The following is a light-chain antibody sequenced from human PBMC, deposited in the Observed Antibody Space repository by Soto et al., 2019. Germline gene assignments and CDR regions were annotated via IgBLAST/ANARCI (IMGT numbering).Light chain of an antibody. V-gene: IGKV1-39*01. CDR3: QQSFSTPPYT. J-gene: IGKJ2*01. CDR1: QSIRSD. CDR2: DTS. Sequence: DIQMTQSLSSLSASVGDRGTITCRASQSIRSDLSWYQHKPGKAPKLLIYDTSTLESGVPSRFSGSGSGTDFTLTISSLQPEDFATYYCQQSFSTPPYTFGQGTKVDIK.